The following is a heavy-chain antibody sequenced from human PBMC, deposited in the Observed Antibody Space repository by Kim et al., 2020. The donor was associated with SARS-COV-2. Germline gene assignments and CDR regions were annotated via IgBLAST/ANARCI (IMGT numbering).Heavy chain of an antibody. Sequence: GGSLRLSCAASGFTFSSAWMSWVRQAPGKGLEWVGRIKSKTDGGTTDYAAPVKGRFTISRDDSKNTLYLQMNSLKSEDTAVYYCNTVYPYKSSIYFQLWGQGALVTVPS. CDR2: IKSKTDGGTT. V-gene: IGHV3-15*01. CDR1: GFTFSSAW. D-gene: IGHD6-6*01. CDR3: NTVYPYKSSIYFQL. J-gene: IGHJ1*01.